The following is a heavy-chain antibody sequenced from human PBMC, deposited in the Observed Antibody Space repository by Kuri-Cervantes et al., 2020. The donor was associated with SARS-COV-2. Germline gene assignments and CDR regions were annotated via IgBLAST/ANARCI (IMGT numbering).Heavy chain of an antibody. CDR3: AKEFPPYGNWGSEFDH. CDR2: IWNDGSNK. D-gene: IGHD2/OR15-2a*01. J-gene: IGHJ4*02. Sequence: SLKISCVGSGFIFSDYGIHWVRQAPGRGLEWVAGIWNDGSNKYCAASVKGRFSIARDNSKNTVDIQISGMRVEDTAVYYCAKEFPPYGNWGSEFDHWGQGTLVTVSS. CDR1: GFIFSDYG. V-gene: IGHV3-33*06.